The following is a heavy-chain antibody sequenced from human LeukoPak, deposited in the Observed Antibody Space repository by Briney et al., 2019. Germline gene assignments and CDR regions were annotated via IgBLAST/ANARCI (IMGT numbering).Heavy chain of an antibody. CDR3: ARDDELNYYDSSGYRSPFGY. CDR2: INPSGGST. D-gene: IGHD3-22*01. CDR1: GYTFTSYY. J-gene: IGHJ4*02. Sequence: ASVKVSCKASGYTFTSYYMHWVRQAPGQGLEWMGIINPSGGSTSYAQKFQGRVTMTRDTSTSTVYMELSSLRSEDTAVYYCARDDELNYYDSSGYRSPFGYWGQGTLVTVSS. V-gene: IGHV1-46*01.